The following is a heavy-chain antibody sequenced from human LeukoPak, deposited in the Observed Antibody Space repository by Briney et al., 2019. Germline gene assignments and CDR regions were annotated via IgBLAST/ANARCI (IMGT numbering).Heavy chain of an antibody. CDR2: IYYSGST. J-gene: IGHJ4*02. CDR3: ANRVDSSGYSYYFDY. D-gene: IGHD3-22*01. V-gene: IGHV4-39*07. Sequence: SETLSLTCTVSGGSISSSSYYWGWIRQPPGKGLEWIGSIYYSGSTYYNPSLKSRVTISVDTSKNQFSLKLSSVTAADTAVYYCANRVDSSGYSYYFDYWGQGTLVTVSS. CDR1: GGSISSSSYY.